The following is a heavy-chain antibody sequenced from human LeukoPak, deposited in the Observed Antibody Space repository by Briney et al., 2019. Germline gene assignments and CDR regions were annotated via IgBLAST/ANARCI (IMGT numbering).Heavy chain of an antibody. Sequence: GGSLRLSCGASGLTFNTYWIHWVRQAPGKGLVWVSQIKFDGSLASYADSVKGRFTISRDNTKNTLYLQMDSLGTEDTAVYYCVTGHYDSRMYFDLWGRGTLVIVSS. CDR1: GLTFNTYW. CDR3: VTGHYDSRMYFDL. D-gene: IGHD3-16*01. V-gene: IGHV3-74*01. J-gene: IGHJ2*01. CDR2: IKFDGSLA.